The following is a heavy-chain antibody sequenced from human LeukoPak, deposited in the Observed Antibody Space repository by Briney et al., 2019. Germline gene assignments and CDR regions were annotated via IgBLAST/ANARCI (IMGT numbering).Heavy chain of an antibody. CDR1: GFSFSSYN. Sequence: PGGSLRLSCEASGFSFSSYNMDWVRQTPGKGLEWISSITTSSTYTFYADSVKGRFTISRDNAKNSLYLQMNSLRAEDTAVYYCASDYMVRGVIPLENFDNWGQGTLVTVSS. V-gene: IGHV3-21*01. D-gene: IGHD3-10*01. J-gene: IGHJ4*02. CDR3: ASDYMVRGVIPLENFDN. CDR2: ITTSSTYT.